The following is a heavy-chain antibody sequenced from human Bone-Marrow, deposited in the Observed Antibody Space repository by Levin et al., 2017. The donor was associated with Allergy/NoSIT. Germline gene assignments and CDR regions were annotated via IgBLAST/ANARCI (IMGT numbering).Heavy chain of an antibody. Sequence: PGGSLRLSCAASGFTFSNHWMTWVRQAPGKGLEWVANIKQDATEKHYVDSVKGRFTISRDNVKNSLYLQMNSLTAEDTAVYYCARDQGDFLYCSSTTCYHNYYYGMDVWGQGTTVTVSS. V-gene: IGHV3-7*01. D-gene: IGHD2-2*01. CDR3: ARDQGDFLYCSSTTCYHNYYYGMDV. J-gene: IGHJ6*02. CDR1: GFTFSNHW. CDR2: IKQDATEK.